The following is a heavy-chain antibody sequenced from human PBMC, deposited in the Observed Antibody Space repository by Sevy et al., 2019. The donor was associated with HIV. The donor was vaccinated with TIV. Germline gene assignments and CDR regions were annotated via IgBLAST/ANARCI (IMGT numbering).Heavy chain of an antibody. Sequence: SETLSLTCTVSGGSITSYSWSWIRQPAGKGLEWLGRIYSNGNSNYHPSLKSRVTMSVDTSKNQFSLKLTSVNAADTAVYFCAREGGASSAWFENWFGPWGQGTLVTVSS. J-gene: IGHJ5*02. V-gene: IGHV4-4*07. D-gene: IGHD6-19*01. CDR2: IYSNGNS. CDR1: GGSITSYS. CDR3: AREGGASSAWFENWFGP.